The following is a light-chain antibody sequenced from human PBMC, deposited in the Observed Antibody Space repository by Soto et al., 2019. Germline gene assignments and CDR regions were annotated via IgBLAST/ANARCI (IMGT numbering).Light chain of an antibody. Sequence: DVVMTQSPLSLPVTLGQPASISCRSSQSVVTYDGNTYLDWFHQRPGQSPRRLIYRVSNRDSGVPDRFSGSGSGTDFTLRISRVESEDVGVYYCMQGSRWPYTLGQGTNLEIK. V-gene: IGKV2-30*01. CDR1: QSVVTYDGNTY. J-gene: IGKJ2*01. CDR2: RVS. CDR3: MQGSRWPYT.